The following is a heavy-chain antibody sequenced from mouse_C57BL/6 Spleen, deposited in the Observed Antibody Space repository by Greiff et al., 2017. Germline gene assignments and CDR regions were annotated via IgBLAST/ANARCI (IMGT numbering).Heavy chain of an antibody. CDR2: IRNKANNHAR. CDR1: GFTFSDAW. CDR3: TRGIYYGNYGY. V-gene: IGHV6-6*01. Sequence: EVKVEASGGGLVQPGGSMKLPCAASGFTFSDAWMDWVRQSPEKGLEWVAEIRNKANNHARYYAESVKGRFTISRDDSKSSVYLQMNSLRAEDTGIYYCTRGIYYGNYGYWGQGTTLTVSS. D-gene: IGHD2-1*01. J-gene: IGHJ2*01.